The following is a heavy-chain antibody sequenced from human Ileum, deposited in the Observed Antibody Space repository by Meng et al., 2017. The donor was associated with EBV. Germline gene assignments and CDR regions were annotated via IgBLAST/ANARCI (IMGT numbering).Heavy chain of an antibody. V-gene: IGHV3-23*01. D-gene: IGHD6-13*01. CDR2: ISSGGQTT. CDR1: GFMFNTHA. Sequence: EVQLLESGXGLVQPGGSLRLSCAASGFMFNTHAMSWVRQAPGKGLEWVSLISSGGQTTSYADSVKGRFTVSRDNSKNILYLQMNSLTAEDTAVFYCVSQQVVSTSTFDNWGQGTLVTVSS. J-gene: IGHJ4*02. CDR3: VSQQVVSTSTFDN.